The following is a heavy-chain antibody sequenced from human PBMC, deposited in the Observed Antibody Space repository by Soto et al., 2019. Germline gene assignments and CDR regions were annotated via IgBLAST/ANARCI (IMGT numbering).Heavy chain of an antibody. CDR1: GYTFTGYY. Sequence: WASVKVSCKASGYTFTGYYMHWVRQAPGQGLEWMGWINPNSGDTKYPQKFQGRVTMTRDASITTVYMSLTGLKSDDTAVYYCARDLAKGGGSAGFDYWGQGTLVTVSS. J-gene: IGHJ4*02. D-gene: IGHD2-15*01. CDR3: ARDLAKGGGSAGFDY. CDR2: INPNSGDT. V-gene: IGHV1-2*02.